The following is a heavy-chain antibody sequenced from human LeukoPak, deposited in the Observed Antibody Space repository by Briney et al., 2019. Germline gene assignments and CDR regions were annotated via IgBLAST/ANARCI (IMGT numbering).Heavy chain of an antibody. CDR3: ATSSVTHTRDP. Sequence: ASVKVSCKASGYAFSDIYFNWVRQAPGQGLEWMGCINPSTGARIYSKKFQGRISMATSMDTSFNTVYMELGSPTTDDTAVYYCATSSVTHTRDPWGQGTLVTVSS. D-gene: IGHD5/OR15-5a*01. J-gene: IGHJ5*02. CDR1: GYAFSDIY. V-gene: IGHV1-2*02. CDR2: INPSTGAR.